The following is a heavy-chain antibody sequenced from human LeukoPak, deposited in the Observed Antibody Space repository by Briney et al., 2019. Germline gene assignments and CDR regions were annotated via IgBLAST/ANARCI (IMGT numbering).Heavy chain of an antibody. V-gene: IGHV3-30*02. J-gene: IGHJ5*02. Sequence: QTGGSLRLSCAASGFTFSYYGFHWVRQAPGKGLEWVAFIRYDGNDKFYAESVKGRFTISGDTSRNTLYLQMNSLRLEDTAVYYCAKDLMRDRWFGESWGQGTLVTVSS. CDR1: GFTFSYYG. D-gene: IGHD3-10*01. CDR2: IRYDGNDK. CDR3: AKDLMRDRWFGES.